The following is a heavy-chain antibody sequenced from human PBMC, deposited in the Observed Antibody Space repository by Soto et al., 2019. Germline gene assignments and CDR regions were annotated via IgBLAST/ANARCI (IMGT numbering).Heavy chain of an antibody. J-gene: IGHJ5*02. CDR2: IYYSGST. CDR3: ARVDRPAGPFNWFDP. D-gene: IGHD6-6*01. CDR1: GGSISSGGYY. Sequence: QVQLQESGPGLVKPSRTLSLTCTVSGGSISSGGYYWSWIRQHPGKGLEWIGYIYYSGSTYYNPSLKSRVTISVDTSKNQLSLKLSSVTAADTAVYYCARVDRPAGPFNWFDPWGQGTLVTVSS. V-gene: IGHV4-31*03.